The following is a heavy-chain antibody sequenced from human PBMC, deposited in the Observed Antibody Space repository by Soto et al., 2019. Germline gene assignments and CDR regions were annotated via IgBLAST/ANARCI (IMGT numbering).Heavy chain of an antibody. CDR2: INHSGST. CDR1: GGSFSGYY. Sequence: SETLSLTCAVYGGSFSGYYWSWIRQPPGKGLEWIGEINHSGSTNYNPSLKSRVTISVDTAKNQFSRKLSSVTAADTAVDFCATDRTGEEVELSDYGMDVWGQGTTVTVSS. J-gene: IGHJ6*02. V-gene: IGHV4-34*01. CDR3: ATDRTGEEVELSDYGMDV. D-gene: IGHD7-27*01.